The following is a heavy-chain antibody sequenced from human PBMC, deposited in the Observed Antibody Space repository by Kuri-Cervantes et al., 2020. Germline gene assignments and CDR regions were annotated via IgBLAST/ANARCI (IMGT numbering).Heavy chain of an antibody. CDR3: AREQGYCSSTSCYDWFDP. Sequence: GGSLRLSCAASGFTFSDHYMDWVRQAPGKGLEWVANIKQDGSEKYYVDSVKGRFTISRDNAKNSLYLQMNSLRAEDTAVYYCAREQGYCSSTSCYDWFDPWGQGTLVTVSS. CDR2: IKQDGSEK. V-gene: IGHV3-7*01. CDR1: GFTFSDHY. J-gene: IGHJ5*02. D-gene: IGHD2-2*01.